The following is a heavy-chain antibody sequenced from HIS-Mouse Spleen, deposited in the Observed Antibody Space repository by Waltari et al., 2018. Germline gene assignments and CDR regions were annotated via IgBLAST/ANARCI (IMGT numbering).Heavy chain of an antibody. V-gene: IGHV4-39*07. D-gene: IGHD6-13*01. CDR3: AREIPYSSSWYDWYFDL. Sequence: QLQLQESGPGLVKPSETLSLTCTVSGGSISSSVYYWGWIRQPPGKGVEWIGRIYYSGGTYYNPSLKSRVTISVDTSKNQFSLKLSSVTAADTAVYYCAREIPYSSSWYDWYFDLWGRGTLVTVSS. CDR1: GGSISSSVYY. J-gene: IGHJ2*01. CDR2: IYYSGGT.